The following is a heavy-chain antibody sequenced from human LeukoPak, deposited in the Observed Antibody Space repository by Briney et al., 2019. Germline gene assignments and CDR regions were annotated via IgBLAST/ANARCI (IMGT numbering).Heavy chain of an antibody. D-gene: IGHD4-17*01. CDR3: ARHGDYYYYGMDV. V-gene: IGHV4-38-2*01. J-gene: IGHJ6*04. Sequence: PETPSLTCVVSGYSISSGYYWGWTRQPPGKGLEWIGSIYQSGNTYYNPSLKSRVTISVDQSKNQFSLKLSFVTAADTAVYYCARHGDYYYYGMDVWGKGTTVTVSS. CDR1: GYSISSGYY. CDR2: IYQSGNT.